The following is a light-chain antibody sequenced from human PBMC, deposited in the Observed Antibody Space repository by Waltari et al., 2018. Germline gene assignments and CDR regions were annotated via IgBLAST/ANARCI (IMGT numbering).Light chain of an antibody. J-gene: IGLJ1*01. V-gene: IGLV2-14*01. CDR2: DVN. CDR1: SSDVGRYNY. CDR3: CSFASSNSYV. Sequence: QSALTQPASVSGSLGQSITIPCTGTSSDVGRYNYVSWYQQHPGQAPRPMIYDVNTPPSGVSNRFSGSKSGNTASLTISGLQAEDEADYHCCSFASSNSYVFGTGTMVTVL.